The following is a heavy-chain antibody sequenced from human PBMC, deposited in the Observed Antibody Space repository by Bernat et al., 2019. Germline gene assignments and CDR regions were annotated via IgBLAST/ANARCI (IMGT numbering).Heavy chain of an antibody. V-gene: IGHV3-48*03. CDR2: ISSSGSTI. J-gene: IGHJ4*02. Sequence: EVQLVESGGGLVQPGGSLRLSCAASGFTFSSYEMNWVRQAPGKGLEWVSYISSSGSTIYYADSVKGRFTISRDNAKNSLYLQMNSLRAEDTAVYYCARDYHYGSGRYLDYWGQGTLVTVSS. CDR1: GFTFSSYE. D-gene: IGHD3-10*01. CDR3: ARDYHYGSGRYLDY.